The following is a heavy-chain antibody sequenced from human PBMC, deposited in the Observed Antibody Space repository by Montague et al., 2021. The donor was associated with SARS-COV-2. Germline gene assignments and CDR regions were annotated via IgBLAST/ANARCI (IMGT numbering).Heavy chain of an antibody. V-gene: IGHV4-59*01. CDR1: GGSISSYY. Sequence: SETLSLTCTVSGGSISSYYWSWIRQPPGKGLEWIGYIYYSGSTNYNPSLKSRVTISVDTSKSQFSPKLSSVTAADTAVYYCAREGLGYCSSTSCYRGFDYWGQGTLVTVSS. J-gene: IGHJ4*02. D-gene: IGHD2-2*02. CDR3: AREGLGYCSSTSCYRGFDY. CDR2: IYYSGST.